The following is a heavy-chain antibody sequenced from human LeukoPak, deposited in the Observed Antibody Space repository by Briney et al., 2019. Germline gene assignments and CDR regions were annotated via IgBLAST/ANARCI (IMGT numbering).Heavy chain of an antibody. CDR3: AIYPTHIRYIVATM. V-gene: IGHV3-11*01. CDR1: GFTFSDYY. Sequence: GGSLRLSCAASGFTFSDYYMSWIRQAPGKGLEWVSYISSSGSTIYYADSVKGRFTISRDNAKHSLYLQMNSLRAEDTAVYYCAIYPTHIRYIVATMWGQGTLVTVSS. CDR2: ISSSGSTI. D-gene: IGHD5-12*01. J-gene: IGHJ4*02.